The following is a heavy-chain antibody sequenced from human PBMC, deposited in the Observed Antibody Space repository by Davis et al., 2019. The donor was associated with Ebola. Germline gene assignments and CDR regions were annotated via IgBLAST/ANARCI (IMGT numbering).Heavy chain of an antibody. CDR1: GFTINAYF. J-gene: IGHJ4*02. Sequence: GGSLRLSCAVSGFTINAYFMTWIRQAPRKGLEWVAYIIGRDDYSNYAESVRGRFTISRDNAENSLYLQMDSLRAEDTAVYYCAREVDSSGYVLWGQGTLVTVSS. D-gene: IGHD3-22*01. CDR2: IIGRDDYS. V-gene: IGHV3-11*06. CDR3: AREVDSSGYVL.